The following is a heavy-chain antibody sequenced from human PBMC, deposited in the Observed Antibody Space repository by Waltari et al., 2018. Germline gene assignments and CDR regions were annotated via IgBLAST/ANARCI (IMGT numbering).Heavy chain of an antibody. Sequence: EVQLVDSGGGLIQPGGYLRLSCAAPGLTVRSNYLSWVRQAPGKGLEWVSVIYSDGSTYYADSVKGRFTISRDNSKNTLYLQMNSLTAEDTAVYYCARGRDPYDYWGQGTLVTVSS. CDR3: ARGRDPYDY. D-gene: IGHD2-21*02. CDR1: GLTVRSNY. J-gene: IGHJ4*02. CDR2: IYSDGST. V-gene: IGHV3-53*01.